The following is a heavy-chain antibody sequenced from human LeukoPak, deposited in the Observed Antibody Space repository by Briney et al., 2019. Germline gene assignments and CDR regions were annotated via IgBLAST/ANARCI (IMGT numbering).Heavy chain of an antibody. CDR3: AKKAPGPYGSGSYYPPYGMDV. J-gene: IGHJ6*02. V-gene: IGHV3-23*01. CDR2: ISGSGST. CDR1: GFTFSSYA. Sequence: GGSLRLSCAASGFTFSSYAMSWVRQAPGKGLEWVSAISGSGSTYYADSVKGRFTISRDNSKNTLYLQMNSLRAEDTAVYYCAKKAPGPYGSGSYYPPYGMDVWGQGTTVTVSS. D-gene: IGHD3-10*01.